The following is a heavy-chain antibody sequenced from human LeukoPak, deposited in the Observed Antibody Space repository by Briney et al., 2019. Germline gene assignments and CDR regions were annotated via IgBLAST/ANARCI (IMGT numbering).Heavy chain of an antibody. CDR3: ARVSGTSITGAFDI. J-gene: IGHJ3*02. V-gene: IGHV3-21*01. D-gene: IGHD2-2*01. CDR1: GFTFSSYS. Sequence: PGGSLRLSCAASGFTFSSYSMDWVRQAPGKGLEWVSSITSRSDYIYYADSGKGRFIISRDNARNSVYLQMNGLSVEDTAVYYCARVSGTSITGAFDIWGQGTMVTVSS. CDR2: ITSRSDYI.